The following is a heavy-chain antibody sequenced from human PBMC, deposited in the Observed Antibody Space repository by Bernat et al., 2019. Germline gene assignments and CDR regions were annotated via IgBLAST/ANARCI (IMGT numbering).Heavy chain of an antibody. CDR3: AREPGGSGSYGLTDYYYYGMDV. V-gene: IGHV3-30-3*01. J-gene: IGHJ6*02. D-gene: IGHD5-18*01. CDR2: ISDDGSNK. CDR1: GFTFSSYA. Sequence: QVQLVESGGGVVQPGRSLRLSCAASGFTFSSYAMHWVRQAPGKGLEWVAVISDDGSNKYYADSVKGRFSISRDKSKNTLYLQMNSLRAEDTAVYYCAREPGGSGSYGLTDYYYYGMDVWGQGTTVTVSS.